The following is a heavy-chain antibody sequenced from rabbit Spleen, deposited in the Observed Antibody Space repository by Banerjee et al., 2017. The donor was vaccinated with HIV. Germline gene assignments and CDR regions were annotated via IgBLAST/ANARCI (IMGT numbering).Heavy chain of an antibody. CDR2: IYTDTDTT. V-gene: IGHV1S45*01. CDR3: VRDQAGYAGYGPYYFYL. CDR1: GFSFSNKAV. D-gene: IGHD7-1*01. J-gene: IGHJ4*01. Sequence: QEQLVESGGGLVQPGGSLKLSCTASGFSFSNKAVMCWVRQAPGKGLELIACIYTDTDTTYYTTWAKGRFTISKTSSTTVTLQMTSLTAADTATYFCVRDQAGYAGYGPYYFYLWGQGTLVTVS.